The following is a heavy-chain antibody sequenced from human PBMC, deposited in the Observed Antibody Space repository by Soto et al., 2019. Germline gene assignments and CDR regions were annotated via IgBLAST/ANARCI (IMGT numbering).Heavy chain of an antibody. CDR3: ARNPRGHYDFWSGYPKRGAWFDP. CDR1: GGSVSSSSYY. V-gene: IGHV4-39*07. CDR2: IYHSGST. Sequence: PSETLSLTCTVSGGSVSSSSYYRGWVRQPPGKGLEWIGEIYHSGSTNYNPSLKSRVTISVDKSKNQFSLKLSSVTAADTAVYYCARNPRGHYDFWSGYPKRGAWFDPWGQGTLVTVSS. D-gene: IGHD3-3*01. J-gene: IGHJ5*02.